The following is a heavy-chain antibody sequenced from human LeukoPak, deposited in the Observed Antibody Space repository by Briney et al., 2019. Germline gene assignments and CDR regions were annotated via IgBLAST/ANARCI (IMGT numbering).Heavy chain of an antibody. V-gene: IGHV1-2*02. CDR1: GYTFTGYY. CDR3: ARDYIAAAGTLSGGTVDY. J-gene: IGHJ4*02. Sequence: GASVKVSCKASGYTFTGYYMRWVRQAPGQGLEWMGWINPNSGGTNYAQKFQGRVTMTRDTSISTAYMELSRLRSDDTAVYYCARDYIAAAGTLSGGTVDYWGQGTLVTVSS. CDR2: INPNSGGT. D-gene: IGHD6-13*01.